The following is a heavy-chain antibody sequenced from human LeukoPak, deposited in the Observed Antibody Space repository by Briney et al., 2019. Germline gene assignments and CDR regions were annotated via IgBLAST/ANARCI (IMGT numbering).Heavy chain of an antibody. CDR2: ISGSGGST. CDR1: GFTFSSYA. D-gene: IGHD6-6*01. Sequence: GGSLRLSCAASGFTFSSYAMSWVRQAPGKGLEWVSAISGSGGSTYYADSGKGRFTISRDNSKNTLYLQMNSLRAEDTAVYYCAKGRIAARRSPDFDYWGQGTLVTVSS. CDR3: AKGRIAARRSPDFDY. J-gene: IGHJ4*02. V-gene: IGHV3-23*01.